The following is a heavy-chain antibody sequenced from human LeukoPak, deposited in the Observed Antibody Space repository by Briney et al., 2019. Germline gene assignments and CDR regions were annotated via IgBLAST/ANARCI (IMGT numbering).Heavy chain of an antibody. J-gene: IGHJ4*02. CDR3: ARDLRVDVYWWLFHDY. Sequence: ASVKVSFKASVAGVSSYAISWVRQAPGQGLEWMGRIIPIFGTANYAQKFHGRVTITTDESTSTAYMELSSLRSEDTAVYYCARDLRVDVYWWLFHDYWGQGTLVTVSS. CDR1: VAGVSSYA. CDR2: IIPIFGTA. D-gene: IGHD3-22*01. V-gene: IGHV1-69*05.